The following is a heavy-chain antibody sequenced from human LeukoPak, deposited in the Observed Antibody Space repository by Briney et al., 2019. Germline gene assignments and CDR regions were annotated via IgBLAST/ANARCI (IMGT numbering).Heavy chain of an antibody. D-gene: IGHD6-19*01. V-gene: IGHV1-58*02. CDR1: GFTFTSSA. CDR3: AAAPGGDSSGWYPWYFDL. CDR2: IVVGSGNT. J-gene: IGHJ2*01. Sequence: AASVKVSCKASGFTFTSSAMQWVRQARGQRLEWIGWIVVGSGNTNYAQKFQERVTITRDMSTSTANMELSSLRSEDTAVYYCAAAPGGDSSGWYPWYFDLWGRGTLVTVSS.